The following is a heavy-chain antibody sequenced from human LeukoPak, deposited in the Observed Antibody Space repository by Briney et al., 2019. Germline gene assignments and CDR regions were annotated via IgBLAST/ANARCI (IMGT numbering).Heavy chain of an antibody. CDR1: GGSISSYY. Sequence: PSETLSLTCTVSGGSISSYYWSWIRQPAGKGLEWIGRIYTSGSTNYNPSLKSRVTMSVDTSKNQFSLKLSSVTAADTAVYYCARDKRSYGSGSSDLYNWFDPWGQGTLVTVSS. J-gene: IGHJ5*02. D-gene: IGHD3-10*01. CDR2: IYTSGST. V-gene: IGHV4-4*07. CDR3: ARDKRSYGSGSSDLYNWFDP.